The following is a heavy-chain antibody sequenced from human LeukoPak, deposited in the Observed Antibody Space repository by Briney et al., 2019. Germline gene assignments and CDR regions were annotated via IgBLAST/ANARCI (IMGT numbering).Heavy chain of an antibody. CDR2: INAGNGNT. J-gene: IGHJ4*02. CDR3: ARGENVVVPAAMGPGFDY. D-gene: IGHD2-2*01. V-gene: IGHV1-3*01. CDR1: GYTFTSYA. Sequence: GASVKVSCKASGYTFTSYAMHWVRQAPGQRLEWMGWINAGNGNTKYSQKFQGRVTITRDTSASTAYMELSSLRSEDTAVYYCARGENVVVPAAMGPGFDYRGQGTLVTVSS.